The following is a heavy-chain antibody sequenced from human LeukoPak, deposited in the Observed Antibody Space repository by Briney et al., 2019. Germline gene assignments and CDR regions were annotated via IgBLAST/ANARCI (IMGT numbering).Heavy chain of an antibody. D-gene: IGHD6-19*01. V-gene: IGHV1-18*01. J-gene: IGHJ3*02. CDR1: GYTFTSYG. CDR3: ARVSYSSGWTDAFDI. Sequence: GVSVKVSCKASGYTFTSYGISWVRQAPGQGLEWMGWISAYNGNTNYAQKLQGRVTMTTDTSTSTAYMELRSLRSDDTAVYYCARVSYSSGWTDAFDIWGQGTMVTVSS. CDR2: ISAYNGNT.